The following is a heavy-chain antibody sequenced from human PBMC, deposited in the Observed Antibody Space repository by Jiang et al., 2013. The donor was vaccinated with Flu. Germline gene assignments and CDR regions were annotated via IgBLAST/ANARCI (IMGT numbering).Heavy chain of an antibody. CDR2: IDWDDDK. J-gene: IGHJ3*02. CDR1: GFSLSTSGMC. CDR3: ARLVRGLRYDSAFDI. Sequence: KPTQTLTLTCTFSGFSLSTSGMCVSWIRQPPGKALEWLALIDWDDDKYYSTSLKTRLTISKDTSKNQVVLTMTNMDPVDTATYYCARLVRGLRYDSAFDIWGQGTMVTVSS. V-gene: IGHV2-70*01. D-gene: IGHD5-12*01.